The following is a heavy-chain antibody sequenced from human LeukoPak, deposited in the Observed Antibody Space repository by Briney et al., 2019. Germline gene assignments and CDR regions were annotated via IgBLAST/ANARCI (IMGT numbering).Heavy chain of an antibody. CDR1: GFTFSSYA. D-gene: IGHD3-10*01. Sequence: GGSLRLSCAASGFTFSSYAMHWVRQAPGKGLEWVAVISYDGSNKYYADSVKGRFTISRDNSKNTLYLQMNSLRAEDTAVYYCARDWHYGAFDIWGQGTMVTVSS. CDR3: ARDWHYGAFDI. V-gene: IGHV3-30*04. CDR2: ISYDGSNK. J-gene: IGHJ3*02.